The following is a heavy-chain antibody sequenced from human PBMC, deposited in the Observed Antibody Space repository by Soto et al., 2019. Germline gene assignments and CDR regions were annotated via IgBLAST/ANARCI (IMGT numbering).Heavy chain of an antibody. V-gene: IGHV3-9*01. J-gene: IGHJ6*02. CDR2: ISWNSGRI. D-gene: IGHD6-13*01. CDR3: AKDQGIGATPGTGGMDV. Sequence: PVGSLRLSCAASGFTFDDYAMHWVRQVPGKGLEWVSGISWNSGRIGYADSVKGRFTISRDNAKKSLYLQMNSLRSEDTAFYYCAKDQGIGATPGTGGMDVWGQGTTVTVSS. CDR1: GFTFDDYA.